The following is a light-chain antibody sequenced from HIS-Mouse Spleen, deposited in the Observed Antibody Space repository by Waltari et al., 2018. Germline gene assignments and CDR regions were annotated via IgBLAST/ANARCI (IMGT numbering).Light chain of an antibody. CDR1: SSDVGGYNY. Sequence: QSALTQPASVSGSPGQSITISCTGTSSDVGGYNYVSWYQQHPGKAPKLMIYEVSNRPSGVSNRFSGSQSGNTASLTTSGLPAEDEADYYCSSYTSSSTLVFGGGTKLTVL. J-gene: IGLJ2*01. CDR3: SSYTSSSTLV. V-gene: IGLV2-14*01. CDR2: EVS.